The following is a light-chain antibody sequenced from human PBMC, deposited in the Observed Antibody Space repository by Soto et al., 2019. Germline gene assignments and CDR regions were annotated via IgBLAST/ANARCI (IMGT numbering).Light chain of an antibody. CDR3: QQYFSDPWT. J-gene: IGKJ1*01. CDR1: QSVGSW. Sequence: DIQMTQSPSTLSASVGDRVTITCRASQSVGSWLAWFQQKAGNAPKVLIYKVSSLESGVPSRFSGSGSGTEFNPTIRSLQPDDLATDDCQQYFSDPWTFGQGTGVVV. V-gene: IGKV1-5*03. CDR2: KVS.